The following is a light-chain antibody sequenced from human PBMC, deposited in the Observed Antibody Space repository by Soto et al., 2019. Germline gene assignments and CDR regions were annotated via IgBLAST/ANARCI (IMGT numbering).Light chain of an antibody. V-gene: IGKV4-1*01. CDR1: HNILYGSDNKNY. J-gene: IGKJ1*01. CDR2: WAS. Sequence: DIVLTQSPDSLAVSLGERATINCDCSHNILYGSDNKNYLSWYQQRPGQPPKLLFYWASTRESGVPDRFSGSGSGTHFTLTITSLQAEDVAVYYCQQYYSSPPTFGQGTKVDIK. CDR3: QQYYSSPPT.